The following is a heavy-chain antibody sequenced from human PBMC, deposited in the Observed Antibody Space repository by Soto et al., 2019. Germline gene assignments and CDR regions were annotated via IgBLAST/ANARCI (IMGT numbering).Heavy chain of an antibody. Sequence: GASVKVSCKVSGYTLTELSMHWVRQAPGKGLEWMGGFDPEDGETIYAQKFQGRVTMTEDTSTDTAYMELSSLRSEDTAVYYCATGVVMAKVAARSPHNWFDPWGQGTLVTVSS. CDR2: FDPEDGET. V-gene: IGHV1-24*01. D-gene: IGHD6-6*01. CDR1: GYTLTELS. CDR3: ATGVVMAKVAARSPHNWFDP. J-gene: IGHJ5*02.